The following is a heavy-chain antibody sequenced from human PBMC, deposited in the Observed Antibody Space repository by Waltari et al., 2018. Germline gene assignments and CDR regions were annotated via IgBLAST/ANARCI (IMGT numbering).Heavy chain of an antibody. J-gene: IGHJ4*02. D-gene: IGHD6-19*01. Sequence: QVQLQQWGAGLLKPSETLSLTYAVYGGSFSGYYWSWIRQPPGKGLEWIGEINHSGSTNYNPSLKSRVTISVDTSKNQFSLKLSSVTAADTAVYYCARWGYSSGMTYWGQGTLVTVSS. CDR2: INHSGST. CDR3: ARWGYSSGMTY. V-gene: IGHV4-34*01. CDR1: GGSFSGYY.